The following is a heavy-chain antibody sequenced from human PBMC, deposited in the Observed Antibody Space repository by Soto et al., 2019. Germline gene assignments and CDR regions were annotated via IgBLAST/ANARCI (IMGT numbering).Heavy chain of an antibody. Sequence: SETLCLTCTVSGGSINNYYWSWIRQSPGKGLEWIGYVYYSGTTNYNPTLKSRITILVDTSENQFSLKLTSVTAADTAVYYCARHTDDILTGNEALDIWGQGTVVTVSS. CDR1: GGSINNYY. D-gene: IGHD3-9*01. J-gene: IGHJ3*02. V-gene: IGHV4-59*08. CDR3: ARHTDDILTGNEALDI. CDR2: VYYSGTT.